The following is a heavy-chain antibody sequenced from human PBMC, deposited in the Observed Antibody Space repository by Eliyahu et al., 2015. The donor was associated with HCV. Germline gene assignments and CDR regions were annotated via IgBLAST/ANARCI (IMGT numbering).Heavy chain of an antibody. D-gene: IGHD4-17*01. CDR2: IHHSGRT. CDR3: ARAGNYGAFDGFDI. Sequence: QVQLQQWGAGLLKPSETLSLTCAVYGGSLSAYYWSWIRQPPGKGLEWFGEIHHSGRTNYNPSLKSRVTISIDTSKNQFSLKLNSVTAADTAVYYCARAGNYGAFDGFDIWGQGTMVTVSS. V-gene: IGHV4-34*01. CDR1: GGSLSAYY. J-gene: IGHJ3*02.